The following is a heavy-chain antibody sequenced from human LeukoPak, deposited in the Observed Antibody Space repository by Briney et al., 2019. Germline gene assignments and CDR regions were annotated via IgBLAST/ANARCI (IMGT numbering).Heavy chain of an antibody. V-gene: IGHV3-74*01. D-gene: IGHD3-10*01. J-gene: IGHJ4*02. CDR2: INGDGSTT. CDR1: GFTFRSYW. CDR3: ARDYSYSYDQ. Sequence: GGSLRLSCAASGFTFRSYWMHWVRQAPGTGLVWVSHINGDGSTTTYADSVKGRFTISRDTAKNTLYLQMNSLRPEDTAVYYCARDYSYSYDQWGQGTLVTVSS.